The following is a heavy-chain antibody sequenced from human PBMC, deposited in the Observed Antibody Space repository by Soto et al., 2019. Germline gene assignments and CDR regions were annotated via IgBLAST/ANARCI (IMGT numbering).Heavy chain of an antibody. CDR3: AKDRAPRYCGRSSCHPAGAY. CDR2: ISYDGSHK. V-gene: IGHV3-30*18. D-gene: IGHD2-15*01. CDR1: GFTFSNYG. J-gene: IGHJ4*02. Sequence: QVQLVESGGGVVQPGRSLRLSCAGSGFTFSNYGLHWVRQAPGKGLEWVAVISYDGSHKNYADSVKGPFTISRDNSNNTPYQQMDSLRVEDTAVYYCAKDRAPRYCGRSSCHPAGAYWGQGTLVTVSS.